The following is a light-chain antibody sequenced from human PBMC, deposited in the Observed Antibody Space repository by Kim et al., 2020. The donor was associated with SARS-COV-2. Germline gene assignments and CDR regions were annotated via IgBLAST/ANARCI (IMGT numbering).Light chain of an antibody. Sequence: TSVGDRVTFSCRGTQGIRKYLALYQQQPGKAPKLLIYGASTLQSGVPSRFSGSGSGSEFTLTITSLQPEDFATYYCQQLDTSPFSFGPGTEVDIQ. CDR3: QQLDTSPFS. CDR1: QGIRKY. CDR2: GAS. V-gene: IGKV1-9*01. J-gene: IGKJ3*01.